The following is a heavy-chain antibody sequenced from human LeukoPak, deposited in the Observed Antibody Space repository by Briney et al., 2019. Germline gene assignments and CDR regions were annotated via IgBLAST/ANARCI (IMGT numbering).Heavy chain of an antibody. CDR3: ARVEMVRGVIITTKHAFDI. J-gene: IGHJ3*02. CDR2: INPNSGGT. D-gene: IGHD3-10*01. V-gene: IGHV1-2*02. Sequence: ASVKVSCKASGCTFTGYYMHWVRQAPGQGLEWMGWINPNSGGTNYAQKFQGRVTMTRDTSISTAYMELSRLRSDDTAVYYCARVEMVRGVIITTKHAFDIWGQGTMVTVSS. CDR1: GCTFTGYY.